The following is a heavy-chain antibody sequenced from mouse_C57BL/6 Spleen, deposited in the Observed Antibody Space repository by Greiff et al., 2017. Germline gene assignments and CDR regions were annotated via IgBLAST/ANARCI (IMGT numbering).Heavy chain of an antibody. CDR1: GYAFTNYL. J-gene: IGHJ1*03. D-gene: IGHD2-1*01. Sequence: VQLQQSGAELVRPGTSVKVSCKASGYAFTNYLIEWVKQRPGQGLEWIGVINPGSGGTNYNEKFKGKATLTADKSSSTAYMQLSSLTSEDSAVDFCARDGNYGRYFDVWGTGTTVTVSS. V-gene: IGHV1-54*01. CDR2: INPGSGGT. CDR3: ARDGNYGRYFDV.